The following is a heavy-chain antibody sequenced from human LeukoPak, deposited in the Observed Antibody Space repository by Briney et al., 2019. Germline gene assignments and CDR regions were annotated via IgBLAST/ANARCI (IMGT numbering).Heavy chain of an antibody. V-gene: IGHV1-8*03. J-gene: IGHJ3*02. CDR3: AISGNYAPSDAFDI. CDR1: GYTFTSYD. Sequence: GASVKVSCKASGYTFTSYDINWVRQATGQGLEWMGWMNPNSGNTGYAQKFQGRVTITRNTSISTAYMELSSLRSEDTAVYYCAISGNYAPSDAFDIWGQGTVVTVSS. CDR2: MNPNSGNT. D-gene: IGHD1-26*01.